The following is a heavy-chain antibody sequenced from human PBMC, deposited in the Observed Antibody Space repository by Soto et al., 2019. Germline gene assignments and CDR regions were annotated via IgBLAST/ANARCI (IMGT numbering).Heavy chain of an antibody. D-gene: IGHD2-8*01. J-gene: IGHJ6*03. CDR2: IIPILGIA. V-gene: IGHV1-69*04. Sequence: SVKVSCKASGGTFSSYTISWVRQAPGQGLEWMGRIIPILGIANYAQKFQGRVTITADKSTSTAYMELSSLRSEDTAVYYCAREGYCTNGVCSPPPGYYYSNMDVWGKGTTVTVSS. CDR3: AREGYCTNGVCSPPPGYYYSNMDV. CDR1: GGTFSSYT.